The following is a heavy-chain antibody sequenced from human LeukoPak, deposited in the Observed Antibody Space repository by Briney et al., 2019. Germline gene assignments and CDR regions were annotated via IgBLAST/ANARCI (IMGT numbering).Heavy chain of an antibody. CDR2: INPNNGGT. Sequence: ASVKVSCKAFGYTITGYYVHWVRQAPGQGLEWMGWINPNNGGTNSAQKFQGRVTMTRDTSIGTAYMELNRLTYDDTAVYYCGRDRHWNQGNFDYWGQGTLVTVSS. CDR3: GRDRHWNQGNFDY. V-gene: IGHV1-2*02. D-gene: IGHD1-1*01. J-gene: IGHJ4*02. CDR1: GYTITGYY.